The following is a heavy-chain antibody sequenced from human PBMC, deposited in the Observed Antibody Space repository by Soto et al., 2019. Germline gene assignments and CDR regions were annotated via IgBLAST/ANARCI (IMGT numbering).Heavy chain of an antibody. J-gene: IGHJ4*02. Sequence: EVQLLESGGGLVQPGGSLRLSCAASGFTFSSYAMTWVRQAPGKGLKWVSSLSDSGGSTCYADSVKGRFTISRDNSKNTLYLQMNSLRAEDTALYYCVKDAYSGYGNFDYWGQGTLVTVSS. CDR3: VKDAYSGYGNFDY. CDR2: LSDSGGST. CDR1: GFTFSSYA. D-gene: IGHD5-12*01. V-gene: IGHV3-23*01.